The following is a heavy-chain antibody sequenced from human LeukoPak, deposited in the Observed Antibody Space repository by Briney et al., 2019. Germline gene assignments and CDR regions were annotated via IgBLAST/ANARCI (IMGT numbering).Heavy chain of an antibody. V-gene: IGHV3-7*01. CDR1: GFTFSSYW. J-gene: IGHJ4*02. CDR2: IKQDGSEK. Sequence: GGSMRLSCAASGFTFSSYWMSWVRQAPGKGLEGVANIKQDGSEKYYVDSVKGRFTIFRDNAKNSLYLQMNSLRAEDTAVYYCARGEVRGRYFDWLSGAGFYWGQGTLVTVSS. CDR3: ARGEVRGRYFDWLSGAGFY. D-gene: IGHD3-9*01.